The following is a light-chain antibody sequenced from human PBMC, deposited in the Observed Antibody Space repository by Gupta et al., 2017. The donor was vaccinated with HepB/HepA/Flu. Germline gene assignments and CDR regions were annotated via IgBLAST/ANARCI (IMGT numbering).Light chain of an antibody. CDR3: SSYTTSSTL. Sequence: QSPLTQPASVSGSPGQSITISSTGTNIDVGGYDYLSWYQQNPGKAPKLMIYAVNNRPSGVSNRFSGSKSGNSASLTISGLQAEDEADYYCSSYTTSSTLFGGGTKLTVL. CDR1: NIDVGGYDY. CDR2: AVN. J-gene: IGLJ2*01. V-gene: IGLV2-14*03.